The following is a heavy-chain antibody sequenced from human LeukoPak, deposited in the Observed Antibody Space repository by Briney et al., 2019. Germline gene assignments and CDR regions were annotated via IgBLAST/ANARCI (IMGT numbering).Heavy chain of an antibody. D-gene: IGHD3-22*01. V-gene: IGHV4-4*07. J-gene: IGHJ4*02. CDR2: IYTSGST. Sequence: SETLSLTCTVSGGSISSYYWSWIRQPAGKGLEWIGRIYTSGSTNYNPSLKSRVTMSVDTSKNQFSLKLSSVTAADTAVYYCATLIYDSSGYYYDYWGQGTLVTVSS. CDR1: GGSISSYY. CDR3: ATLIYDSSGYYYDY.